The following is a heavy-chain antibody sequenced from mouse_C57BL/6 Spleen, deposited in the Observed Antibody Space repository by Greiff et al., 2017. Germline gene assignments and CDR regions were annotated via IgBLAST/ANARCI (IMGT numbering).Heavy chain of an antibody. CDR3: ARFDSSSYFDY. D-gene: IGHD1-1*01. J-gene: IGHJ2*01. V-gene: IGHV1-4*01. CDR2: INPSSGYT. Sequence: VMLVESGAELARPGASVKMSCKASGYTFTSYTMHWVKQRPGQGLEWIGYINPSSGYTKYNQKFKDKATLTADKSSSTAYMQLSSLTSEDSAVYYCARFDSSSYFDYWGQGTTLTVSS. CDR1: GYTFTSYT.